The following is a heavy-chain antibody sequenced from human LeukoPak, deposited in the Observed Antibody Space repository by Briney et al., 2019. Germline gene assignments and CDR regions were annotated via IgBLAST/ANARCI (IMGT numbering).Heavy chain of an antibody. CDR1: GFTFSSYS. J-gene: IGHJ4*02. Sequence: PGGSLRLSRAASGFTFSSYSMNWVRQAPGKGLEWVSSISSSSSYIYYADSVKGRFTISRDNAKNSLYLQMNSLRAEDTAVYYCARSTGYSYGLDYWGQGTLVTVSS. CDR3: ARSTGYSYGLDY. D-gene: IGHD5-18*01. V-gene: IGHV3-21*01. CDR2: ISSSSSYI.